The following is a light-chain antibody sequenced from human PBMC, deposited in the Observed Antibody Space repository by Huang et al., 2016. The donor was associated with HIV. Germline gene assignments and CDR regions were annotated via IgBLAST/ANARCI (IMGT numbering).Light chain of an antibody. CDR2: CAS. J-gene: IGKJ2*01. CDR1: QNINRY. V-gene: IGKV1-39*01. Sequence: DIQITQSPSSLSASVGDRVIITCRASQNINRYLNWYQQQPGKAPKLLISCASKLQRGVPSSFSGSGSGTHFTLAISSLSPEDSATYYCQQSAVTPRTFGQGTKLEI. CDR3: QQSAVTPRT.